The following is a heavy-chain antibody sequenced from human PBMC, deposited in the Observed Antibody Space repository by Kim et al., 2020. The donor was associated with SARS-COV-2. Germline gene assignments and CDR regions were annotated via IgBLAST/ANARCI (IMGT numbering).Heavy chain of an antibody. V-gene: IGHV4-34*01. Sequence: PSLKSRVTISVDTSKNQFSLKLSSVTAADTAVYYCARGGESSGWSYYFDYWGQGTLVTVSS. J-gene: IGHJ4*02. CDR3: ARGGESSGWSYYFDY. D-gene: IGHD6-19*01.